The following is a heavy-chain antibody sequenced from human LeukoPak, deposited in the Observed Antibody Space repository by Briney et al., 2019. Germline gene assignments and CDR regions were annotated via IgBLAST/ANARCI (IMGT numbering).Heavy chain of an antibody. CDR3: AKDREYSSSWYFSVY. Sequence: PGGSLRLSCAASGFTVSSNYMNWVRQAPGKGLEWVSAISASGGTTYYADSVKGRFTISRDNSKNTLYLQMNSLRAEDTAVFYCAKDREYSSSWYFSVYWGQGTLVTVSS. D-gene: IGHD6-13*01. CDR2: ISASGGTT. V-gene: IGHV3-23*01. CDR1: GFTVSSNY. J-gene: IGHJ4*02.